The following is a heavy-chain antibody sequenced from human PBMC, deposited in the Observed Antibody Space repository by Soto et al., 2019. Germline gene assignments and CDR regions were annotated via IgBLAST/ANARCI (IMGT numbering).Heavy chain of an antibody. CDR3: ERHSIWLLLSDY. D-gene: IGHD3-22*01. J-gene: IGHJ4*02. CDR2: ISHSGST. V-gene: IGHV4-39*01. CDR1: GGSISSSSNY. Sequence: SETLSLTCSVSGGSISSSSNYWGWIRQPPGEGLEWIGTISHSGSTYYNPSLKSRVTIFADTSKNQFSLKLSSVTAADTAVYFCERHSIWLLLSDYWGQGSLVTVSS.